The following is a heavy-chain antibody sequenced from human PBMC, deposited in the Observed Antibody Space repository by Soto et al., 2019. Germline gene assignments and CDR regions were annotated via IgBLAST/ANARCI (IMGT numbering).Heavy chain of an antibody. CDR3: ARDGLISVAGVDFAY. V-gene: IGHV3-74*01. Sequence: EVQLVESGGGLVQPGGSLRLSCAASGFTFSSYWMHWVRQVPGKGLVWVSRIKSDGSRTDYEDSVKGRFTISRDNGKNTLYLHMNSLRADDTGVYYCARDGLISVAGVDFAYWGRGTLVPVSS. D-gene: IGHD2-15*01. CDR2: IKSDGSRT. CDR1: GFTFSSYW. J-gene: IGHJ4*02.